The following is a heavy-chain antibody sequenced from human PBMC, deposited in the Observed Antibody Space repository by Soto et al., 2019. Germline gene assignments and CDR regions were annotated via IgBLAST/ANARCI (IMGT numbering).Heavy chain of an antibody. J-gene: IGHJ6*02. CDR3: ARVGVVVVPAARGPHYYYYGMDV. V-gene: IGHV3-48*03. CDR1: GFTFSSYE. CDR2: ISSSGSTI. Sequence: GGSLRLSCAASGFTFSSYEMNWVRQAPGKGLEWASYISSSGSTIYYADSVKGRFTISRDNAKNSLYLQMNSLRAEDTAVYYCARVGVVVVPAARGPHYYYYGMDVWGQGTTVTVSS. D-gene: IGHD2-2*01.